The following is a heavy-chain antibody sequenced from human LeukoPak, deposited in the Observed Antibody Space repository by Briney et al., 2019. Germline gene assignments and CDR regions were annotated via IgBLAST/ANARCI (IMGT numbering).Heavy chain of an antibody. Sequence: GASLKISCQGFGYRFTNYWIGWVRPMPGKGLEWMGIIYPGDSDTRYSPSFQGQVTISVDKSISTAYLQWSSLKASDTAMYYCARRSTWFDSWGQGTLVTVSS. D-gene: IGHD5/OR15-5a*01. CDR3: ARRSTWFDS. V-gene: IGHV5-51*01. CDR2: IYPGDSDT. J-gene: IGHJ5*01. CDR1: GYRFTNYW.